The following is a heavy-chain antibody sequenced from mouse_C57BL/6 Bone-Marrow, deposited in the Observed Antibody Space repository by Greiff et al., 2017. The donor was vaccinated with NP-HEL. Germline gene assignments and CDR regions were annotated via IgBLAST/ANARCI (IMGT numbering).Heavy chain of an antibody. CDR1: GFTFSDYY. CDR3: ARHGGLRGGYYAMDY. D-gene: IGHD2-4*01. Sequence: EVMLVESGGGLVQPGGSLKLSCAASGFTFSDYYMYWVRQTPEKRLEWVAYISNGGGSTYYPDTVKGRFTISRDNAKNTLYLQMSRLKSEDTAMYYCARHGGLRGGYYAMDYWGQGTSVTVSS. J-gene: IGHJ4*01. CDR2: ISNGGGST. V-gene: IGHV5-12*01.